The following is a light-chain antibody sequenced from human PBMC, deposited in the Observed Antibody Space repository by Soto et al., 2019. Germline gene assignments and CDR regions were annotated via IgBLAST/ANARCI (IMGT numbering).Light chain of an antibody. CDR3: QQSYYNPT. V-gene: IGKV1-39*01. J-gene: IGKJ1*01. CDR1: QVISKF. CDR2: DIS. Sequence: IQMTQSPSSLSASVGDRVTITCRASQVISKFLNWYQLKPGRAPNLLIYDISTLQSGVPSRFSGSGSGTDFTLTISSLQHEDFATYYCQQSYYNPTFGQGTKVDIK.